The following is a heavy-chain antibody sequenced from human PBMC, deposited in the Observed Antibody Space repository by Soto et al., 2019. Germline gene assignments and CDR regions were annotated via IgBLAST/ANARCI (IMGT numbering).Heavy chain of an antibody. CDR1: GFTFNTYD. J-gene: IGHJ5*02. CDR3: AESGTARLLRHSWFDT. D-gene: IGHD2-21*01. V-gene: IGHV3-21*04. Sequence: EVQLVESGGGLVKPGGSLRLSCAASGFTFNTYDMNWVRQSPGKGLEWVSSITTSSAYIYYADSLTRRITIYRDNAKCSLLLQMHSLRAEDTAVYYCAESGTARLLRHSWFDTWGQGTLVTVSS. CDR2: ITTSSAYI.